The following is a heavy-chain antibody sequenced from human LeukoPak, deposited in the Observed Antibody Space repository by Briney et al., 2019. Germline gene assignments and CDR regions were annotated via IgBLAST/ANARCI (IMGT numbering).Heavy chain of an antibody. J-gene: IGHJ3*02. CDR3: ARDRGTTVVTPGFAFDI. D-gene: IGHD4-23*01. CDR1: GYTFTNFY. Sequence: ASAKVSCKASGYTFTNFYIHWVRQAPGQGLEWMGIINPSGGGTSYAQKFQGRVTMTRDTSTSTVYMELSSLRSEDTAVYYCARDRGTTVVTPGFAFDIWGQGTMVTVSS. CDR2: INPSGGGT. V-gene: IGHV1-46*01.